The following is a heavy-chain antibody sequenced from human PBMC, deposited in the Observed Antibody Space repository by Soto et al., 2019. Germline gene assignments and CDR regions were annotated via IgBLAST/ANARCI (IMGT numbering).Heavy chain of an antibody. Sequence: QSQTLSLTCAISGDSVSSNSAAWNWIRQSPSRGLEWLGRTYYRSKWYNDYAVSVKSRITINPDTSKNQFSLQLNSVTPKDTAVYYCAREVAGRDHVRYNWFDPWGQGTLVTVSS. D-gene: IGHD3-10*01. CDR1: GDSVSSNSAA. CDR2: TYYRSKWYN. V-gene: IGHV6-1*01. CDR3: AREVAGRDHVRYNWFDP. J-gene: IGHJ5*02.